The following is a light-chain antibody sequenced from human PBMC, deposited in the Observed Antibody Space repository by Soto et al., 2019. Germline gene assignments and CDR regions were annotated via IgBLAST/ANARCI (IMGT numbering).Light chain of an antibody. Sequence: QSVLTQPPSVSAAPGQTVTISCSGSSSNIGENYVSWYQQFPETAPKLLIYEHSKRPSGIPDRFSGSKSGTSATLDITGLQSGDEAEYYCGTWDSSLSAGVFGGGTKLTVL. CDR2: EHS. CDR1: SSNIGENY. CDR3: GTWDSSLSAGV. J-gene: IGLJ2*01. V-gene: IGLV1-51*02.